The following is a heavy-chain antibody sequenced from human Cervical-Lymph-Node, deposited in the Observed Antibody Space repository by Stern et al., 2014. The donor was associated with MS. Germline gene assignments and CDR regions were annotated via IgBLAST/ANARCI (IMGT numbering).Heavy chain of an antibody. Sequence: VQLLESGGGVLQPGRSLSLSCVASGFTFSTYAMHWVRQAPGKGLEWVAFVSYDGTQRNSTDSVKARFTISRDNSKNTLYLHMNSLRDEDTAVYFCARGGRGVGLEYWGQGALVTVSS. J-gene: IGHJ4*02. CDR3: ARGGRGVGLEY. V-gene: IGHV3-30-3*01. CDR1: GFTFSTYA. CDR2: VSYDGTQR. D-gene: IGHD3-10*01.